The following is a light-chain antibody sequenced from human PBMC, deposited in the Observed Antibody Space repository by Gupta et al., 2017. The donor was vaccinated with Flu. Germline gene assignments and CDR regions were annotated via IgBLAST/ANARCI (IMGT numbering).Light chain of an antibody. CDR3: SAYGGSTTWVG. J-gene: IGLJ1*01. CDR2: DVI. CDR1: SRNVGGYGA. V-gene: IGLV2-8*01. Sequence: VTLYCTGPSRNVGGYGAVSWYQQHPGNAPKLILYDVIQRPSGVADRFSGSKSGNTASLTVSALQAEEEADYYCSAYGGSTTWVGFGTGTRVTVL.